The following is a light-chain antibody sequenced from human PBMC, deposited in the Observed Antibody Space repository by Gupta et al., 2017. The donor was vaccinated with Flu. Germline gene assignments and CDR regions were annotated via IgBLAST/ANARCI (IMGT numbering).Light chain of an antibody. J-gene: IGLJ1*01. CDR2: DNN. CDR3: AAWGDSLNGHYV. V-gene: IGLV1-44*01. Sequence: QSVLAQPPSASGTPGQRVTISCSGSSSNIGSNAVHWYQQVPGTAPKLLIYDNNQRPSGVPDRFSGSKSGTSASLAISGLQSEDEADYYCAAWGDSLNGHYVFGTGTEVTVL. CDR1: SSNIGSNA.